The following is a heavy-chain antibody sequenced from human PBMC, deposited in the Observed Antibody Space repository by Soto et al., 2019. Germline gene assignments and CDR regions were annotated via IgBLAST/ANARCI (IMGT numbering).Heavy chain of an antibody. CDR1: GGSISSYY. Sequence: PSETLSLTCTVSGGSISSYYWGWIRQPPGKGLEWIGYIYYSDSANYKPSLKSRVNISDDTSKNQFSLRLSFVTSSDMAVYYCVRAYYDTFGYSLDPGGQGTLVTVS. J-gene: IGHJ5*02. D-gene: IGHD3-22*01. CDR3: VRAYYDTFGYSLDP. V-gene: IGHV4-59*01. CDR2: IYYSDSA.